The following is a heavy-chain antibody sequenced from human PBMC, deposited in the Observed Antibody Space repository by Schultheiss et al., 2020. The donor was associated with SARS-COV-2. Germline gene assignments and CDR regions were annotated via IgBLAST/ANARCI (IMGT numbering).Heavy chain of an antibody. Sequence: SGPTLVKPTQTLTLTCTFSGFSLTTSEVGVAWIRQPPGKALECLAVIYWNDDKHYSPSLKSRLTITKDTSKNQVILTMTNMDPVDTATYYCARIRATGYFDLWGRGTLVTVSS. V-gene: IGHV2-5*01. CDR2: IYWNDDK. J-gene: IGHJ2*01. CDR3: ARIRATGYFDL. D-gene: IGHD5-18*01. CDR1: GFSLTTSEVG.